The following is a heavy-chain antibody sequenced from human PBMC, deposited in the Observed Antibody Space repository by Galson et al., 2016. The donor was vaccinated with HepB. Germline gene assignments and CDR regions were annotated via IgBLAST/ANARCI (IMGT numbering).Heavy chain of an antibody. V-gene: IGHV1-69*04. J-gene: IGHJ4*02. Sequence: SVKVSCKASGGTFSSDALSWVRQAPGQGLEWMGRIITVIDMPSYAQRFQGRLTITADKSTSTSYMELSSLRSEDTAVYYRAREGRPRYFDYWGQGTLVTVSS. D-gene: IGHD6-25*01. CDR1: GGTFSSDA. CDR3: AREGRPRYFDY. CDR2: IITVIDMP.